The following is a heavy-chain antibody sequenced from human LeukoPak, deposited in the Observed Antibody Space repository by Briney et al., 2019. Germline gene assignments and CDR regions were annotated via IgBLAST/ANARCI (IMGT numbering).Heavy chain of an antibody. J-gene: IGHJ5*02. Sequence: GGSLRLSCAASGFTFSSYEMNWVRQAPGKGLEWVSYISSSGSNIYYADSVKGRFTISRDNAKNSLYLQMNSLRAEDTAVYYCARDYYDSSGYDMRFDPWGQGTLVTVSS. CDR1: GFTFSSYE. V-gene: IGHV3-48*03. CDR2: ISSSGSNI. D-gene: IGHD3-22*01. CDR3: ARDYYDSSGYDMRFDP.